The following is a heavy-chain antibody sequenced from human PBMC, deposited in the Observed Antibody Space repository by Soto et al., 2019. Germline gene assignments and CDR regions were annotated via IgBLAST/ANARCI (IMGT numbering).Heavy chain of an antibody. CDR3: TSRYCSGGSCYDY. D-gene: IGHD2-15*01. Sequence: GGSLRLSCTASGFTFGHYAMSWVRQAPGKGLEWVGFIRSKAYGGTTEYAASVKGRFTISRDDSKSIAYLQMNSLKTEDTAVYYCTSRYCSGGSCYDYWGQGTLVTVSS. J-gene: IGHJ4*02. CDR2: IRSKAYGGTT. CDR1: GFTFGHYA. V-gene: IGHV3-49*04.